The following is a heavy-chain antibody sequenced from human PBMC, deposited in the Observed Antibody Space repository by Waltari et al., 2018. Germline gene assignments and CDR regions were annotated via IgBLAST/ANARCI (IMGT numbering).Heavy chain of an antibody. V-gene: IGHV3-23*01. J-gene: IGHJ2*01. CDR3: ARLGIVVVTGVRVWYFDL. CDR2: ISGGGGST. CDR1: GFSFSNYA. D-gene: IGHD2-21*02. Sequence: EVQLLESGGGLVQPGGSPRLSCAASGFSFSNYAMGWVRQAPGEGLEWVSAISGGGGSTDYADSVKGRFTISRDNSKNTLHLQMNSLRAEDTAVYYCARLGIVVVTGVRVWYFDLWGRGTLVTVSS.